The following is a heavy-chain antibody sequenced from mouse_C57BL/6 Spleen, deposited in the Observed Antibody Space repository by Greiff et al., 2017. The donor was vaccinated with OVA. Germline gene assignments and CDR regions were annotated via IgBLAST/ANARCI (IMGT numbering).Heavy chain of an antibody. CDR1: GYTFTDYY. CDR3: ARATDEGYYGDGMDY. V-gene: IGHV1-26*01. CDR2: INPNNGGT. D-gene: IGHD2-3*01. Sequence: VQLQQSGPELVKPGASVKISCKASGYTFTDYYMNWVKQSHGKSLEWIGDINPNNGGTSYNQKFKGKATLTVEKSSSTAYMELRSLTTEDSAVYDGARATDEGYYGDGMDYWGQGTSVTVAS. J-gene: IGHJ4*01.